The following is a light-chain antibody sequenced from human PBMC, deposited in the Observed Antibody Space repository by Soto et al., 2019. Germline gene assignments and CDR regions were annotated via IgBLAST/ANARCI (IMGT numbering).Light chain of an antibody. CDR3: QQSYSTPFT. Sequence: DIQMTQSPSSLSASVRDRVTITCRASQSISSYLNWYQQKQGKAPKLLIYAASSLQSGVPSRFSGSGSGTDFTLTISSLQPEDFATDYCQQSYSTPFTFGPGTKVDIK. CDR1: QSISSY. J-gene: IGKJ3*01. CDR2: AAS. V-gene: IGKV1-39*01.